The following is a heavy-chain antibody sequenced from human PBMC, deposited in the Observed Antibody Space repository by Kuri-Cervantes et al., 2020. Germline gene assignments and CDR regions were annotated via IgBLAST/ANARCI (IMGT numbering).Heavy chain of an antibody. D-gene: IGHD3-10*01. Sequence: GGSLRLSCAASGFTFSSYAMTWVRQAPGKGLEWVSAISDTGDSTYYADSVKGRFTISRDNSKNTLYLQMNGLRADDSAVYYCAKDPPSDLDYWGQGTLVTVSS. CDR1: GFTFSSYA. J-gene: IGHJ4*02. CDR3: AKDPPSDLDY. CDR2: ISDTGDST. V-gene: IGHV3-23*01.